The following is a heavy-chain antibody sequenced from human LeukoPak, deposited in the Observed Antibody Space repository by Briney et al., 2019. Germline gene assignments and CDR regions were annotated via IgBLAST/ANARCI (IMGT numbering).Heavy chain of an antibody. CDR1: GFTFSDYY. J-gene: IGHJ6*03. Sequence: GGSLRLSCAGSGFTFSDYYMTWIRQAPGKGLEWLSLISGSGNTIYYADSVKGRFTISRDNAKNSLYLQTNSLRAEDTAVYYCAVSAGWFGESYPLGDYYMDVWGKGTTVTVSS. D-gene: IGHD3-10*01. CDR3: AVSAGWFGESYPLGDYYMDV. V-gene: IGHV3-11*04. CDR2: ISGSGNTI.